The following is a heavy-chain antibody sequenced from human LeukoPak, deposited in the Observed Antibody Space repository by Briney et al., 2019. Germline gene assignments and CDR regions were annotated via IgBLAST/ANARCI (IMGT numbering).Heavy chain of an antibody. Sequence: GASVKVSCKASGYSFNTYYMNWVRQAPGQGLEWLGWINPKSGAADYAQQFRGRVTMTRDTSINTDYMEMKRVTSDDTAVYYRARGAEAETSPLDFWGQGTLVIVS. D-gene: IGHD6-13*01. CDR2: INPKSGAA. V-gene: IGHV1-2*02. J-gene: IGHJ4*02. CDR3: ARGAEAETSPLDF. CDR1: GYSFNTYY.